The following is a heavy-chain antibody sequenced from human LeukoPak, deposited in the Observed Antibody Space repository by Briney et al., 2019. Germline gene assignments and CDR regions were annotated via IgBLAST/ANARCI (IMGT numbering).Heavy chain of an antibody. D-gene: IGHD1-26*01. CDR3: ARGATAGWFDP. CDR1: GGSFSGYY. Sequence: SETLSLTCAVYGGSFSGYYWSWIRQPPGKGLEWSGEINHSGSTNYNPSLKSRVTISVDTSKNQFSLKLSSVTAADTAVYYCARGATAGWFDPWGQGTLVTVSS. J-gene: IGHJ5*02. CDR2: INHSGST. V-gene: IGHV4-34*01.